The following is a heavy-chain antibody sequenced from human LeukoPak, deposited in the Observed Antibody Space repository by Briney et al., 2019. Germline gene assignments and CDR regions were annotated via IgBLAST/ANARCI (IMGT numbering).Heavy chain of an antibody. V-gene: IGHV4-59*01. Sequence: PSETLSLTCTVSGGSISNYYWSWIRQPPGKGLEWIGYIYYSGSTNYNPSLKSRVTISVDTSKNQFSLKLTSVTAADTAVYFCAREDVFWFDPWGQGTLVTVSS. J-gene: IGHJ5*02. CDR1: GGSISNYY. CDR3: AREDVFWFDP. D-gene: IGHD3-10*02. CDR2: IYYSGST.